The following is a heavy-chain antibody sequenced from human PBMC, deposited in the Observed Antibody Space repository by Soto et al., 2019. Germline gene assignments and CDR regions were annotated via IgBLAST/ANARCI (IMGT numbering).Heavy chain of an antibody. D-gene: IGHD5-18*01. J-gene: IGHJ4*02. CDR1: GGTFSSYA. CDR2: IIPIFGTA. V-gene: IGHV1-69*13. Sequence: ASVKVSCKASGGTFSSYAISWVRQAPGQGLEWMGGIIPIFGTANYAQKFQGRVTITADESTSTAYMELSSLRSEDTAVYYCAREPPPTAMATGYFDYWGQGTLVTVSS. CDR3: AREPPPTAMATGYFDY.